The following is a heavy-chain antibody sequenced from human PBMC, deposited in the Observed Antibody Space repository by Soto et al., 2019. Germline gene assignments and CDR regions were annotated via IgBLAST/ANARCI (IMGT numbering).Heavy chain of an antibody. V-gene: IGHV2-5*02. Sequence: QITLKESGPTLVKPTQTLTLTCTFSGFSLSTSGVGVGWIRQPPGKALEWLALIYWDDDKRYSPSLKTRLTITKYTSKNQVVLTLTNMEPVDTATYYCAHRPSYCSGGSCYSGFDYWGQGTLVTVSS. CDR3: AHRPSYCSGGSCYSGFDY. J-gene: IGHJ4*02. CDR1: GFSLSTSGVG. CDR2: IYWDDDK. D-gene: IGHD2-15*01.